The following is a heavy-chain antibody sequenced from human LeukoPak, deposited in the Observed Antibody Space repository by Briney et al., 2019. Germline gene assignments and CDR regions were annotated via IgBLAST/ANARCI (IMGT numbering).Heavy chain of an antibody. D-gene: IGHD3-3*01. V-gene: IGHV1-18*01. CDR3: ARVSRVHYDFWSGYPDY. Sequence: ASVKVSCKASGYTFTSYGISWVRQAPGQGLEWMGWISAYNGNTNYAQKFQGRVTMTRDTSTSTVYMELSSLRSEDTAVYYCARVSRVHYDFWSGYPDYWGQGTLVTVSS. J-gene: IGHJ4*02. CDR2: ISAYNGNT. CDR1: GYTFTSYG.